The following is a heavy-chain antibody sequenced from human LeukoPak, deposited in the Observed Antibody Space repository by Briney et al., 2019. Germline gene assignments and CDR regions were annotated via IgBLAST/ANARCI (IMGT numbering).Heavy chain of an antibody. J-gene: IGHJ4*02. CDR1: GYTFTSYG. CDR2: INPRDGET. Sequence: GASVKVSCKASGYTFTSYGINWVRQAPGQGLEWMGRINPRDGETSFAQKFQGRVPMTRDTSVSSAYMELSGLRSDDTAVYYCARDWELRFHQGGLDYWGQGTLVTVSS. CDR3: ARDWELRFHQGGLDY. V-gene: IGHV1-8*01. D-gene: IGHD3-3*01.